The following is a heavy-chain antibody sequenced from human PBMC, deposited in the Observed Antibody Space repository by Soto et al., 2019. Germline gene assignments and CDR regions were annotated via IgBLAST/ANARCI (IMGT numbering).Heavy chain of an antibody. Sequence: QVQLQESGPGLVKPSETLSLTCTVSGGSISSYYWSWIRQPPGKGLEWIGYIYYSGSTNYNPSLKRRVTISVHTSKNQFSLKLSSVTAADTAVYYCARVWGGAFDIWGQGTMVTVSS. CDR3: ARVWGGAFDI. CDR1: GGSISSYY. CDR2: IYYSGST. V-gene: IGHV4-59*01. J-gene: IGHJ3*02. D-gene: IGHD3-10*01.